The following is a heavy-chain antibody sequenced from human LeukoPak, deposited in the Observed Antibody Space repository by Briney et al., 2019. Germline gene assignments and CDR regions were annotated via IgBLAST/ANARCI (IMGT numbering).Heavy chain of an antibody. CDR3: ARVEGLGATTGLPYYFDY. Sequence: GGSLRLSCAASGFTFNNYAMSWVRQAPGKGLEWVSTIGFGDDSAYYADSVKGRFTISRDNAKNSLYLQMNSLRAEDTAVYYCARVEGLGATTGLPYYFDYWGQGTLVTVSS. J-gene: IGHJ4*02. CDR2: IGFGDDSA. V-gene: IGHV3-23*01. D-gene: IGHD1-26*01. CDR1: GFTFNNYA.